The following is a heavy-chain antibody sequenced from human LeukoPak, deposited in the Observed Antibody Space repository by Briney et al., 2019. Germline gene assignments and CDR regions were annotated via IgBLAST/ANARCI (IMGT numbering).Heavy chain of an antibody. D-gene: IGHD5-18*01. CDR2: INHSGST. CDR3: ARVRGYSYGYTDY. CDR1: GGSFSGYY. J-gene: IGHJ4*02. V-gene: IGHV4-34*01. Sequence: SETLSLTCAVYGGSFSGYYWSWIRQPPGKGLEWIGEINHSGSTNYNPSLKSRVTISVDTSKNQFSLKLSSVTAADTAVYYCARVRGYSYGYTDYWGQGTLDTVSS.